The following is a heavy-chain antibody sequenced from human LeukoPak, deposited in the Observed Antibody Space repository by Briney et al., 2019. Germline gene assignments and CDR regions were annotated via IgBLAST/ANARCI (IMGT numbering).Heavy chain of an antibody. CDR1: GFRFSSYA. J-gene: IGHJ1*01. Sequence: GGSLRLSCAASGFRFSSYAMHWVRHAPGKGLEWVAVISYDGSNKYYADSVKGRFTISRDNSKNTLYLQMNSLRAEDTAVYYCARVNRGDIYGSGSYYRPIGYFQHWGQGTLVTVSS. CDR2: ISYDGSNK. D-gene: IGHD3-10*01. V-gene: IGHV3-30*04. CDR3: ARVNRGDIYGSGSYYRPIGYFQH.